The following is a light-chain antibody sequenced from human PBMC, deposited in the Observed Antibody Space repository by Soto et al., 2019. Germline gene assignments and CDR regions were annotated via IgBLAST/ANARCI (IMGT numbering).Light chain of an antibody. V-gene: IGLV8-61*02. J-gene: IGLJ1*01. CDR2: STN. Sequence: QIVVTQEPSFSVSPGGTVTLTCGLSSGSVSTSYYPSWYQQTPGQAPRTLIYSTNTRSSGVTDCFSGSILGNKAALTITGAQADDESDYYCVLYMGSGISGVFGTGTKVTV. CDR1: SGSVSTSYY. CDR3: VLYMGSGISGV.